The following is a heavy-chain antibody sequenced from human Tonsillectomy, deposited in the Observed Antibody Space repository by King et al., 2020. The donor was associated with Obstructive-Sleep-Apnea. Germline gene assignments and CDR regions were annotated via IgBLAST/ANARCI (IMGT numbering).Heavy chain of an antibody. D-gene: IGHD3-10*01. CDR1: GGSFSGDNW. J-gene: IGHJ4*02. CDR3: VKHGFFSLEY. V-gene: IGHV4-4*02. Sequence: LQLQESGPGLLKPSGTLSLTCAVSGGSFSGDNWWSWVRQPPGQGLEWIGEIYGSGVTNYNAALKSRVTISLDNSRNQFSLRLTSVTAADTAVYYCVKHGFFSLEYWGQGTLATVSS. CDR2: IYGSGVT.